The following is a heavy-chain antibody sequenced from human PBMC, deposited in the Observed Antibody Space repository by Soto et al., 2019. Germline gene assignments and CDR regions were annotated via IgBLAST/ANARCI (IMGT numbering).Heavy chain of an antibody. D-gene: IGHD3-3*01. J-gene: IGHJ5*02. CDR2: IYYSGST. Sequence: SETLSLTCTVSGGSISSGDYYWSWIRQPPGKGLEWIGYIYYSGSTYYNPSLKSRVTISVDTSKNQFSLKLSSVTAADTAVYYRARAAGYDFWSGYYGPHWFDPWGQGTLVTVSS. V-gene: IGHV4-30-4*01. CDR1: GGSISSGDYY. CDR3: ARAAGYDFWSGYYGPHWFDP.